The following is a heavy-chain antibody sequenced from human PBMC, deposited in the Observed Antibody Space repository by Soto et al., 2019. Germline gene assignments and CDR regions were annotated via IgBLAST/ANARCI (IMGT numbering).Heavy chain of an antibody. D-gene: IGHD5-18*01. J-gene: IGHJ4*02. CDR3: ERVNRYGYVAYYFDY. Sequence: SETLSLTCTVSGGSISSGGYYWSWIRQHPGKGLEWIGYIYYSGSTYYNPSLKSRVTISVDTSKNQFSLKLSSVTAADTAVYYCERVNRYGYVAYYFDYWGQGTLVTVYS. CDR2: IYYSGST. V-gene: IGHV4-31*03. CDR1: GGSISSGGYY.